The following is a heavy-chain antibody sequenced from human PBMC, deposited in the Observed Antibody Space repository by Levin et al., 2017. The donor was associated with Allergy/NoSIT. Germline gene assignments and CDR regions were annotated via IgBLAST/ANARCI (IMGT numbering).Heavy chain of an antibody. CDR3: ARDSARYDILTGPYYYYMDV. D-gene: IGHD3-9*01. V-gene: IGHV4-59*01. Sequence: ESLKISCTVSGGSISSYYWSWIRQPPGKGLEWIGYIYYSGSTNYNPSLKSRVTISVDTSKNQFSLKLSSVTAADTAVYYCARDSARYDILTGPYYYYMDVWGKGTTVTVSS. CDR1: GGSISSYY. CDR2: IYYSGST. J-gene: IGHJ6*03.